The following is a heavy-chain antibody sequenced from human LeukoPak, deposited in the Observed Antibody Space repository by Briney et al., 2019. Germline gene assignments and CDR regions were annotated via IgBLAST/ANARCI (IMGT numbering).Heavy chain of an antibody. CDR3: ARDADYYDSSGYSYYYHMDV. V-gene: IGHV3-21*01. CDR2: ISSSSSYI. CDR1: GFTFSSYS. Sequence: GGSLRLSCAASGFTFSSYSMNWVRQAPGKGLEWVSSISSSSSYIYYADSVKGRFTISRDNAKNSLYLQMNSLRAEDTAVYYCARDADYYDSSGYSYYYHMDVWGKGTTVTVSS. D-gene: IGHD3-22*01. J-gene: IGHJ6*03.